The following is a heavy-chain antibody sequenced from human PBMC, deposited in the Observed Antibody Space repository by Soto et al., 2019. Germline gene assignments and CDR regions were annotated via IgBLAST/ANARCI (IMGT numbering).Heavy chain of an antibody. J-gene: IGHJ6*02. CDR2: IMPIFRTP. Sequence: QVQLVQSGAEVKKPGSSVKLSCKASGGTFSNSAISWVRQAPGQGLEWMGGIMPIFRTPDYAQKFQGRVTITADESTSTAYMELSGLRAGETAVYYCARDKDGVQLGGNYYYMMGVWGQGTTVTVSS. CDR3: ARDKDGVQLGGNYYYMMGV. V-gene: IGHV1-69*12. D-gene: IGHD1-1*01. CDR1: GGTFSNSA.